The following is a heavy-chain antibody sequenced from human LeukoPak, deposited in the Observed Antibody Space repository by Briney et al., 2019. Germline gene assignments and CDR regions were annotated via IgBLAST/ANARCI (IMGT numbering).Heavy chain of an antibody. V-gene: IGHV3-23*01. CDR1: GFTFSSYA. J-gene: IGHJ3*02. D-gene: IGHD3-3*01. CDR3: AKDAIEWSFYAFDI. CDR2: ISASGGST. Sequence: PGGSLRLSCAASGFTFSSYATTWVRQAPGKGLEWVSVISASGGSTYYADSVKGRFTISRDNSKNTLYLQMNSLRAEDTAIYYCAKDAIEWSFYAFDIWGQGTMVTVSS.